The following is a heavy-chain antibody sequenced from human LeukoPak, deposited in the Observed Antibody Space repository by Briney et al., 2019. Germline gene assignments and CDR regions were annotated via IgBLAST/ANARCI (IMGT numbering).Heavy chain of an antibody. CDR1: GFIFSSYS. CDR2: ISSSSSYI. D-gene: IGHD3-22*01. V-gene: IGHV3-21*01. Sequence: GGSLRLSCAASGFIFSSYSMNWVRQAPGKGLEWVSSISSSSSYIYYADSVKGRFTISRDNAKNSLYLQMNSLRAEDTAVYYCARDPYYYDSKRNFDYWGQGTLVTVSS. CDR3: ARDPYYYDSKRNFDY. J-gene: IGHJ4*02.